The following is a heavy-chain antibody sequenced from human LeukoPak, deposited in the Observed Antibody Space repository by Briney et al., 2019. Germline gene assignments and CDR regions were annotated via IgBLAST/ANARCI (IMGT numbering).Heavy chain of an antibody. CDR2: IHTTAEGAKYA. V-gene: IGHV3-48*02. CDR1: GFSFTDYP. CDR3: ATDQRYAFDY. Sequence: GGSLRLSCATSGFSFTDYPMNWVRQAPGKGLEWISNIHTTAEGAKYAYYADSVKGRVTISRDDGKNTLCLHMNSLRDDDTAVYYCATDQRYAFDYWGQGILVTVSS. J-gene: IGHJ4*02. D-gene: IGHD3-9*01.